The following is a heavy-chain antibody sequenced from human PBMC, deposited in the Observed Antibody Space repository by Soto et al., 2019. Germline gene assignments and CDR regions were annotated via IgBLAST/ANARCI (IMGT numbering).Heavy chain of an antibody. J-gene: IGHJ6*03. D-gene: IGHD3-10*02. Sequence: QVQLVQSGAEVKKPGASVKVSCKASGYTFTYYFMNWVRQAPGQGLEWMGRINPSGGSTIYAKKYQCRVTMTRDTTTTTVYMELSSLRSDDTAVYYCVILCAGSPRMDARGKGTTVTVSS. CDR1: GYTFTYYF. CDR3: VILCAGSPRMDA. V-gene: IGHV1-46*01. CDR2: INPSGGST.